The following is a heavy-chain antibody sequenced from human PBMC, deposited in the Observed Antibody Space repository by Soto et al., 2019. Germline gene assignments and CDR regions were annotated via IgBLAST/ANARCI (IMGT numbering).Heavy chain of an antibody. J-gene: IGHJ5*02. Sequence: PGGSRRLSCSASVFAFINYGMDGILQAPGKGLLWVSLISHDERKTTYADSLKGRFTISRDNSKNTVFLEMKSLRAEDTAVYYCERGGERHAHPKDPWGQRTLVTVSS. CDR3: ERGGERHAHPKDP. CDR2: ISHDERKT. CDR1: VFAFINYG. D-gene: IGHD2-21*01. V-gene: IGHV3-74*03.